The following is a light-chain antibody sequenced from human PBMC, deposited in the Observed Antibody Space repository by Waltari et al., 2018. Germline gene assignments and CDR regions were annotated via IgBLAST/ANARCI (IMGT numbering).Light chain of an antibody. J-gene: IGLJ3*02. CDR1: NIGIKS. CDR3: QVWDSRSDHLLV. Sequence: SYVLTQPPSVSVAPGQTAIFTCGGNNIGIKSGHWYQLRQGQAPGRVVYDSTARPSGIPERISCSNSGNTATLSISSVEAGDEADYYCQVWDSRSDHLLVFGGGTKLTVL. CDR2: DST. V-gene: IGLV3-21*02.